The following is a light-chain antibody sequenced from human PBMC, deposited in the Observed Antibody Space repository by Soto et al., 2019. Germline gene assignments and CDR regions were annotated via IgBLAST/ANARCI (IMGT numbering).Light chain of an antibody. Sequence: IVLTQSPATLSFSPCDIAALSCKSSQIFHNFLAWYQQKPGQAPRLLIYGASTRAAGIPARFSGSGSGTDFTLTISSLEPEDFAVYYCQQRSNWPPITFGQGTRLEIK. V-gene: IGKV3-11*01. J-gene: IGKJ5*01. CDR1: QIFHNF. CDR2: GAS. CDR3: QQRSNWPPIT.